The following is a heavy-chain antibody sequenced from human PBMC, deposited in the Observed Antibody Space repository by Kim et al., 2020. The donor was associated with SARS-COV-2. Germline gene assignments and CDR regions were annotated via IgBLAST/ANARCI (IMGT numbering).Heavy chain of an antibody. D-gene: IGHD5-18*01. J-gene: IGHJ5*02. Sequence: SETLSLTCAVYGGSFSGYYWSWIRQPPGKGLEWIGEINHSGSTNYNPSLKSRVIISVDKSKNQFSLKLSSVTAADTAVYYCARGLPDTGPWGQGTLVTVSS. CDR3: ARGLPDTGP. CDR2: INHSGST. V-gene: IGHV4-34*01. CDR1: GGSFSGYY.